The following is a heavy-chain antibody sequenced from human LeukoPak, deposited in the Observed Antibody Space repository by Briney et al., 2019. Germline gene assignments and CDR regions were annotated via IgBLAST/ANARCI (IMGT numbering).Heavy chain of an antibody. Sequence: KPSETLSLTCTVSGGFINSYYWSWIRQPAGKGLEWIGRFYTSGITNYNPSLKSRITMSVDTSKNQFSLKLTSVTAADTAVYYCARHNGFDRGYYYYMDVWGKGTTVTVSS. V-gene: IGHV4-4*07. CDR2: FYTSGIT. CDR1: GGFINSYY. D-gene: IGHD3-9*01. CDR3: ARHNGFDRGYYYYMDV. J-gene: IGHJ6*03.